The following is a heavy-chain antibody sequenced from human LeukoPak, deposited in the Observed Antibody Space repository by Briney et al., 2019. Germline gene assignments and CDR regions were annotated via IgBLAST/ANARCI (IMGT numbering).Heavy chain of an antibody. D-gene: IGHD3-9*01. CDR1: GFTFSSYG. V-gene: IGHV3-30*02. CDR2: IRYDGSNK. Sequence: GGSLRLSCAASGFTFSSYGIHWVRQAPGKGLEWVAFIRYDGSNKYYTDSVKGRFTISRDNSKNTLYLQMNSLRAEDTAVYYCAYYDILTGYLDYWGQGTLVTVSS. J-gene: IGHJ4*02. CDR3: AYYDILTGYLDY.